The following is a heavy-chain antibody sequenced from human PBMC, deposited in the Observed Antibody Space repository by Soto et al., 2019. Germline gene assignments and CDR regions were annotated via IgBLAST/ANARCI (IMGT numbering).Heavy chain of an antibody. CDR3: ARHGFYGDYSSNYFDP. D-gene: IGHD4-17*01. V-gene: IGHV5-51*01. Sequence: EVQLVQSGAEVRKPGESLKISCKGSGYSFSNWWIAWVRQMPGKGLEYMGIIYPSDSQTRYSPSFQGQVTISADKSISTAYLQWSSLKASDTAIYYCARHGFYGDYSSNYFDPWGQGTLVTVSS. CDR1: GYSFSNWW. J-gene: IGHJ5*02. CDR2: IYPSDSQT.